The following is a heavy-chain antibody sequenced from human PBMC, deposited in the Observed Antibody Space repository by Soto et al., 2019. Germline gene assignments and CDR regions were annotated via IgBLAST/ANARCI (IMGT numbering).Heavy chain of an antibody. D-gene: IGHD5-18*01. CDR2: IYWDDDE. CDR1: GFSLSTRGVG. Sequence: QITLKESGPTLVKPTQTLTLTCTFSGFSLSTRGVGVGWIRQPPGKALEWLALIYWDDDEGYSPSLKSRLTITKDTSKTQVFLTMTKMDPVDTASYYCAHRPRGYSYHFDYWGQGTLVTVSS. J-gene: IGHJ4*02. CDR3: AHRPRGYSYHFDY. V-gene: IGHV2-5*02.